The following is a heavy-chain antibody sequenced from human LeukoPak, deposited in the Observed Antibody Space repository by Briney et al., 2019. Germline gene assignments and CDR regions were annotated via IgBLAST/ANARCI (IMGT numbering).Heavy chain of an antibody. CDR1: GYTFTGYY. D-gene: IGHD6-19*01. CDR3: ARDYDWRQWLVPFDY. CDR2: INPNSGGT. J-gene: IGHJ4*02. Sequence: GASVKVSCKASGYTFTGYYMHWVRQAPGQGLEWMGWINPNSGGTNYAQKFQGRVTMTRDTSISTAYMELSRLRSDDTAVYYCARDYDWRQWLVPFDYWGQGTLVTVSS. V-gene: IGHV1-2*02.